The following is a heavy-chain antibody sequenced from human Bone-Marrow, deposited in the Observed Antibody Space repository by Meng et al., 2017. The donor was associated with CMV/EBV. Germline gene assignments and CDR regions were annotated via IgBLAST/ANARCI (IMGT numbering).Heavy chain of an antibody. V-gene: IGHV1-2*02. J-gene: IGHJ4*02. CDR2: INPNSGGT. CDR3: ARVRGFGELYRSTFGY. D-gene: IGHD3-10*01. Sequence: ASVKVSCKASGYTFTGYYMHWVRQAPGQGLEWMGWINPNSGGTNYAQKFQGRVTMTRDTSISTACMELSRLRSDDTAVYYCARVRGFGELYRSTFGYWGQGTLVTVSS. CDR1: GYTFTGYY.